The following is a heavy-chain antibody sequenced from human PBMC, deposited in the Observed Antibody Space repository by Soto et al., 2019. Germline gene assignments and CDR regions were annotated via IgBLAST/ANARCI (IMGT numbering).Heavy chain of an antibody. CDR2: VSHVGRNT. CDR1: GFTFSDYA. J-gene: IGHJ4*02. D-gene: IGHD6-19*01. V-gene: IGHV3-30*18. Sequence: ESGGGVVQPGRSLRLSCAASGFTFSDYAMHWVRQAPGKGLEWVAVVSHVGRNTHYADSVKGRFTISRDSSKNTVSLEMTSLRAEDTAVYYCAKGGRQWLVTSDFNYWGQGALVTVSS. CDR3: AKGGRQWLVTSDFNY.